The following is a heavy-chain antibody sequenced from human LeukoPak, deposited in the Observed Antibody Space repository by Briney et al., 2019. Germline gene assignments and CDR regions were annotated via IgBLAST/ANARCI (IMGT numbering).Heavy chain of an antibody. J-gene: IGHJ3*02. CDR1: GGSVSGYY. D-gene: IGHD4-23*01. V-gene: IGHV4-34*01. CDR2: INHSGST. Sequence: SETLSLTCAVYGGSVSGYYWSWIRQPPGKGLDWIGEINHSGSTNYNPSLKSRVTISVDTSKTQFSLKLSSVTAADTAVYYCARTTVVTPSAFDIWGQGTMVTVSS. CDR3: ARTTVVTPSAFDI.